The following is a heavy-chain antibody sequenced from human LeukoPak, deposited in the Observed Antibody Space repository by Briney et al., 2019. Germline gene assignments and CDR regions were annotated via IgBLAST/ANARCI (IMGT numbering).Heavy chain of an antibody. CDR3: ARDAY. V-gene: IGHV4-59*11. CDR2: VYNSGTT. J-gene: IGHJ4*02. CDR1: GVAIGSHY. Sequence: SEPLSLTCTVSGVAIGSHYWSWIRQSPGKELEWIGCVYNSGTTVYNPSLTGRVTISADTSKNQYSLNLRSVTAADAAVYYCARDAYWGQGILVTVSS.